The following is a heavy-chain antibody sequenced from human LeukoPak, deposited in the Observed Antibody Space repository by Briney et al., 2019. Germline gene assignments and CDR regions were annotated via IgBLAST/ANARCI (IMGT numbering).Heavy chain of an antibody. Sequence: ASVKVSCKASGYTFTGHYMHWVRQAPGQGLEWMGWIKPNSGDTNYAQKFQGRVTMTRDTSISTAYMELSRLRSDDTAVYYCASGYGDYSPDYWGQGTLVTVS. D-gene: IGHD4-17*01. CDR1: GYTFTGHY. V-gene: IGHV1-2*02. CDR3: ASGYGDYSPDY. J-gene: IGHJ4*02. CDR2: IKPNSGDT.